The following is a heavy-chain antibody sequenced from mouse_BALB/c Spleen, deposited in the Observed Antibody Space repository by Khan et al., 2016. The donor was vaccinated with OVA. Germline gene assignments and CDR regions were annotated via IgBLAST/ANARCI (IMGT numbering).Heavy chain of an antibody. CDR1: GYSLTRYG. D-gene: IGHD3-3*01. CDR3: ARYKYLARY. CDR2: ICAGGST. V-gene: IGHV2-9*02. J-gene: IGHJ2*01. Sequence: VQLQESGPGLVAPSQSLSITCTVYGYSLTRYGVHWVRQPPGKGLEWLGLICAGGSTTYNWALISRLSISIDNSKSLVFIIMDSVQTDDTAVYYCARYKYLARYWGQGTTLTVSS.